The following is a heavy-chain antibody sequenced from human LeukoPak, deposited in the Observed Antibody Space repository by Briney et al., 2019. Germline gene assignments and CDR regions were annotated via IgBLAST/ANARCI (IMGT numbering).Heavy chain of an antibody. J-gene: IGHJ6*03. V-gene: IGHV4-34*01. CDR3: ARGPHLVRHYMDV. Sequence: WDTLSLTCAVYGGSFSAYYWSWIRQPPGKGLEWIGEINHSGSTNYNPSLKSRVTISVDTSKNQFSLKLTSVTAADTAVYYCARGPHLVRHYMDVWGKGTTVIVSS. CDR1: GGSFSAYY. CDR2: INHSGST. D-gene: IGHD2-2*01.